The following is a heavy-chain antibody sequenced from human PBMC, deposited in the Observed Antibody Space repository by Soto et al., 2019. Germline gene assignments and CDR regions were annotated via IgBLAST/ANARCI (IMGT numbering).Heavy chain of an antibody. Sequence: EVQLVESGGGLVQPGGSLRLSCEGSGFTFSSHSMNWVRQVAGKGLEWVSYISSSSSTIYYADSVKGRFTISRDNARKSLFLLKNRLRSEDAAGVFWSRDRDTIWGTTNFHFFGLDVWGPGTTVTVSS. CDR1: GFTFSSHS. J-gene: IGHJ6*02. D-gene: IGHD3-9*01. V-gene: IGHV3-48*01. CDR2: ISSSSSTI. CDR3: SRDRDTIWGTTNFHFFGLDV.